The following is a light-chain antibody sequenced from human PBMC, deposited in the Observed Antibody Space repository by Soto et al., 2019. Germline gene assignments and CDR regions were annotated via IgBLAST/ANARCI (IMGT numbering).Light chain of an antibody. Sequence: EIVLTQSPATLSLSPGERATLSCRASQFVSSNLAWYQQKPGQAPRLLIYAASTRATGIPARFSGSGSGTDFTLTISSLEPEDFAVYYCQQYNNWPWTFGQGTKVDIK. CDR1: QFVSSN. J-gene: IGKJ1*01. CDR3: QQYNNWPWT. V-gene: IGKV3-11*01. CDR2: AAS.